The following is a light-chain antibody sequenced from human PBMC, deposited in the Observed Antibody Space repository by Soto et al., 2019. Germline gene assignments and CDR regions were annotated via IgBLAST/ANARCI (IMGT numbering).Light chain of an antibody. J-gene: IGKJ1*01. CDR1: QSISSW. Sequence: DIQMTQSPSTLSASVGDRVTITCRASQSISSWLAWYQQKPGKAPKLLIYKATRLESGVTSMFTRCRSRTQFSLTVRRAQPKEFTTNFCQHYKSYSRSFGQGTKVEIK. CDR2: KAT. V-gene: IGKV1-5*03. CDR3: QHYKSYSRS.